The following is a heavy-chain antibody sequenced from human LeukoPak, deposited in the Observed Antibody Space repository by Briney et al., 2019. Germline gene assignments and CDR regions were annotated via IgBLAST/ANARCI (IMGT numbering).Heavy chain of an antibody. CDR3: ARGLAILTGSFYYYYGMDV. D-gene: IGHD3-9*01. CDR1: GGTLSSYA. Sequence: SVKVSCKASGGTLSSYAISWVRQAPGQGLEWMGRIIPILGIANYAQKFQGRVTITADKSTSTAYMGLSSLRSEDTAVYYCARGLAILTGSFYYYYGMDVWGQGTTVTVSS. CDR2: IIPILGIA. V-gene: IGHV1-69*04. J-gene: IGHJ6*02.